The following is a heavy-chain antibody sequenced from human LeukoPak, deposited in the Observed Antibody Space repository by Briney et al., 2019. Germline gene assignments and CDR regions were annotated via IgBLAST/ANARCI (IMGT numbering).Heavy chain of an antibody. V-gene: IGHV3-66*01. D-gene: IGHD6-13*01. CDR3: AREKGSSLHDAHDI. CDR2: IFVGGNT. Sequence: GGSLRLSCAASGFTFSSYAMSWVRQAPGKGLEWVSVIFVGGNTYYADSVKGRFTISRDNSKNTVYLQMNSLRVDDTALYYCAREKGSSLHDAHDIWGQGTMVTVSS. CDR1: GFTFSSYA. J-gene: IGHJ3*02.